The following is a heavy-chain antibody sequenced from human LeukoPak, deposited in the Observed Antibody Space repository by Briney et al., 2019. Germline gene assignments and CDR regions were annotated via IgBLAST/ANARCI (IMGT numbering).Heavy chain of an antibody. J-gene: IGHJ4*02. D-gene: IGHD4-11*01. CDR3: ARHHSSGAFFDL. V-gene: IGHV3-11*04. CDR1: GFTFSDFY. CDR2: ISSSGGSK. Sequence: GGSLRLSCTASGFTFSDFYMNWVRQAPGKGLEWVSHISSSGGSKYYADPVKGRFTIYRDNAKPSLYLQMNSLRAEDTAVYYCARHHSSGAFFDLWGQGSLVTVSS.